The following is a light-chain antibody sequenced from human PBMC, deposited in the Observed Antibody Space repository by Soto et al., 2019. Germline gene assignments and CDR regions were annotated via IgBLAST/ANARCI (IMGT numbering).Light chain of an antibody. CDR3: QQLNSYPFT. Sequence: IQLTQSPSSLSASVGDRVTITCRASQGISSYLAWYQQKPGKAPKLLIYAASTLQSGVPSRFSGSGSGTDFTLTISSLQPEDFGTYYCQQLNSYPFTFGGGTKVEIK. CDR1: QGISSY. J-gene: IGKJ4*01. V-gene: IGKV1-9*01. CDR2: AAS.